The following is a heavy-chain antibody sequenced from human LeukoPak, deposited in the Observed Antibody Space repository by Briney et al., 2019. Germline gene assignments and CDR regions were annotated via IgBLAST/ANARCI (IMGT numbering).Heavy chain of an antibody. D-gene: IGHD2-15*01. CDR1: GYTFSNYY. CDR2: INPSGGST. J-gene: IGHJ5*02. CDR3: AEGYCSGGSCYQNWFDP. V-gene: IGHV1-46*01. Sequence: ASVTVSCTASGYTFSNYYMHWVRQAPGQGLEWMGIINPSGGSTSYAQKFQGRVTMTRDMSTSTVYMELSSLRSEDTAVYYCAEGYCSGGSCYQNWFDPWGQGTLVTVSS.